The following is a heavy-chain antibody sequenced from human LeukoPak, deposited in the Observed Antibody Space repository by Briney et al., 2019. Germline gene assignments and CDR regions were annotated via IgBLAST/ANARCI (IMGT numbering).Heavy chain of an antibody. Sequence: GGSLRLSCAASGFTFSSYSMNWVRQAPGKGLEWVSYISSSSSTIYYADSVKGRFTISRDNAKNSLYLQMNSLRAEDTALYYCARANLQLCYENWGQGTLVTVSS. D-gene: IGHD5-18*01. CDR2: ISSSSSTI. J-gene: IGHJ4*02. CDR1: GFTFSSYS. V-gene: IGHV3-48*01. CDR3: ARANLQLCYEN.